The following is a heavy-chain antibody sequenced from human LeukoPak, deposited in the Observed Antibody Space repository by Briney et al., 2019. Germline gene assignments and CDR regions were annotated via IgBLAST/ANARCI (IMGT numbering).Heavy chain of an antibody. J-gene: IGHJ4*02. CDR1: GGTFSSYA. D-gene: IGHD3-10*01. Sequence: ASVKVSCKASGGTFSSYAISWVRQAPGQGLEWMGGISPIFGTANYAQKFQGRVTITADKSTSTAYMELSSLRSEDTALYYCVKDRVWFGELLNPLFDNWGQGTRVTVSS. V-gene: IGHV1-69*06. CDR2: ISPIFGTA. CDR3: VKDRVWFGELLNPLFDN.